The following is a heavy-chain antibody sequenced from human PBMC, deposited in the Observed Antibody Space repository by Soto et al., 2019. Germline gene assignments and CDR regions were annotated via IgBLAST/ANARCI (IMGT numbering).Heavy chain of an antibody. V-gene: IGHV4-61*01. CDR2: TYYSGST. CDR1: GGSVSSGSYY. J-gene: IGHJ5*02. Sequence: QVQLQESGPGLVKPSETLSLTCTVSGGSVSSGSYYWSWIRQPPGKGLEWIAYTYYSGSTNYNPSLKSRVTISVDTSKNQFSLKLSSVTAADTAVYYCARAGHCSSTSCYPGWFDPWGQGTLVTVSS. D-gene: IGHD2-2*01. CDR3: ARAGHCSSTSCYPGWFDP.